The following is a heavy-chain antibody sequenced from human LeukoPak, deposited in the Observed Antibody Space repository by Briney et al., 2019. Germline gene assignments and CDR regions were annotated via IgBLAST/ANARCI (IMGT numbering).Heavy chain of an antibody. CDR2: IYPGDSDT. Sequence: GESLKISCKGSGYSFTSYWIGWVRQMPGKGLEWMGIIYPGDSDTRYSPSSQGQVSISADKSITTAYLQWSSLKASDTAMYYCARATVTSRYFDYWGQGTLVTVSS. CDR3: ARATVTSRYFDY. D-gene: IGHD4-17*01. CDR1: GYSFTSYW. J-gene: IGHJ4*02. V-gene: IGHV5-51*01.